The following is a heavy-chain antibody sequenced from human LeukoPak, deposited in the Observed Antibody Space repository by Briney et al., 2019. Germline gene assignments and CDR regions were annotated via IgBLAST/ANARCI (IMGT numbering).Heavy chain of an antibody. CDR1: GFTFSSHW. Sequence: GGSLRLSCAASGFTFSSHWMSWVRQAPGKGLEWVANIKQDGSEKYYVDSVKGRSTISRDNAKNSLYLQINSLRVEDTAVYYCARGRYSGYASFDYWGQGNLVTVSS. V-gene: IGHV3-7*01. J-gene: IGHJ4*02. CDR3: ARGRYSGYASFDY. D-gene: IGHD5-12*01. CDR2: IKQDGSEK.